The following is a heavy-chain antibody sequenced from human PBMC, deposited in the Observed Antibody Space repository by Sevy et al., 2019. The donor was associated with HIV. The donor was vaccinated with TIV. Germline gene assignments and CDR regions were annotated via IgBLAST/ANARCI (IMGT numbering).Heavy chain of an antibody. J-gene: IGHJ4*02. V-gene: IGHV1-2*02. CDR2: INPNSGDT. CDR1: GYTFTGYY. CDR3: ARPNYYDSSGCEFDY. D-gene: IGHD3-22*01. Sequence: ASVKVSCKASGYTFTGYYMHWVRQAPGQGLEWMGWINPNSGDTNYAQKFQGRVTMTRDTSISTAYMELSRLRSDDTAVYYCARPNYYDSSGCEFDYWGQGTLVTVSS.